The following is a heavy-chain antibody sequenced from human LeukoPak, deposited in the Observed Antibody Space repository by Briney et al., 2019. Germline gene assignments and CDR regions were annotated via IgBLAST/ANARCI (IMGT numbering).Heavy chain of an antibody. V-gene: IGHV1-18*01. CDR1: GYTFTSYG. Sequence: ASVKVSCKASGYTFTSYGISWVRRAPGQGLEWMGWISAYNGNTNYAQKLQGRVTMTTDTSTSTAYMELRSLRSDDTAVYYCARVDTAMVTGDYWGQGTLVTVSS. J-gene: IGHJ4*02. CDR3: ARVDTAMVTGDY. CDR2: ISAYNGNT. D-gene: IGHD5-18*01.